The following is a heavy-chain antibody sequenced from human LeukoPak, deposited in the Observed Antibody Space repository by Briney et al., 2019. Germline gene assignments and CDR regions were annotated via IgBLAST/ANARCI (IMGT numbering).Heavy chain of an antibody. CDR1: GGTFSSYA. J-gene: IGHJ3*02. CDR3: ARDLPGSGWTNAFDI. CDR2: IIPIFGTA. V-gene: IGHV1-69*13. Sequence: SVKVSCKASGGTFSSYAISWVRQAPGQGLEWMGGIIPIFGTANYAQKFQGRVTITADESTSTAYMELSSLRSEDTAVYYCARDLPGSGWTNAFDIWGQGTMVTVSS. D-gene: IGHD6-19*01.